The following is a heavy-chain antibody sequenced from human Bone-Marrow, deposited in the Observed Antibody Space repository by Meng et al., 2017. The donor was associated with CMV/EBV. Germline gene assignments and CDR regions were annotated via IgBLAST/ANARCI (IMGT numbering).Heavy chain of an antibody. CDR3: ARGFDSGKFDR. V-gene: IGHV1-46*01. D-gene: IGHD3-9*01. J-gene: IGHJ4*02. CDR2: INPNGGRT. Sequence: SCKASGYTCTKYYTHWVRQAPGQGLEWMGIINPNGGRTSYIEKFQGRITMTGDTSTSTVYLELSSLRSEDTAVYYCARGFDSGKFDRWGQGTLVTVSS. CDR1: GYTCTKYY.